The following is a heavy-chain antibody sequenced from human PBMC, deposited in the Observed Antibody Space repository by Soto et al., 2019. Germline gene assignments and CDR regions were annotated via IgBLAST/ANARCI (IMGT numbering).Heavy chain of an antibody. Sequence: RXXTLSLTCTLSHGSVTPNYWSSIRWPPGXRLHWIGYIXFAGPXQHNHSLKSPAXISLDASXXRLSLRLTSATAEYTAVYYCARLVLTTARDAFDIWGQGTVVT. D-gene: IGHD4-17*01. J-gene: IGHJ3*02. CDR1: HGSVTPNY. CDR2: IXFAGPX. CDR3: ARLVLTTARDAFDI. V-gene: IGHV4-59*02.